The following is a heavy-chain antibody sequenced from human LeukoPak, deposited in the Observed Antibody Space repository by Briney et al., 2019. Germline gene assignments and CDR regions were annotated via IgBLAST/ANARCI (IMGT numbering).Heavy chain of an antibody. J-gene: IGHJ4*02. V-gene: IGHV4-31*03. CDR1: GGSISSGGYY. D-gene: IGHD2-8*01. CDR2: IYYSGST. Sequence: PSQTLSLTCTVSGGSISSGGYYWSWIRQHPGKGLEWIGYIYYSGSTYYNPSLKSRATISVDTSKNQFSLKLSSVTAADTAVYYCAGGYCTNGVCPISDYWGQGTLVTVSS. CDR3: AGGYCTNGVCPISDY.